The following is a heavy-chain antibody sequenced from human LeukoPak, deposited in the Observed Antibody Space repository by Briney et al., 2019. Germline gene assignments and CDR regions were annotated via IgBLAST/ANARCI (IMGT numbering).Heavy chain of an antibody. J-gene: IGHJ4*02. V-gene: IGHV3-48*02. Sequence: GGSLRLSCAASGFTFSNYGMHWVRQAPGKGLEWVSYITSSASAYADSVKGRFTISRDNAQNSLYLQMNSLRDEDTAVYYCARDQAYAFDYWGQGTLVTVSS. CDR2: ITSSASA. CDR1: GFTFSNYG. CDR3: ARDQAYAFDY.